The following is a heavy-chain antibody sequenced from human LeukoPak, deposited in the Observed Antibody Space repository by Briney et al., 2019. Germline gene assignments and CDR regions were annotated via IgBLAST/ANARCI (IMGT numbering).Heavy chain of an antibody. D-gene: IGHD2-21*01. Sequence: PGGSLRLSCAASGFTVSSNYMSWVRQAPGKGLGWVSVIYSGGSTYYADSVKGRFTISRDNSKNTLYLQMNSLRAEDTAVYYCARALFRGGSLYYFDYWGQGTLVTVSS. V-gene: IGHV3-53*01. CDR3: ARALFRGGSLYYFDY. J-gene: IGHJ4*02. CDR1: GFTVSSNY. CDR2: IYSGGST.